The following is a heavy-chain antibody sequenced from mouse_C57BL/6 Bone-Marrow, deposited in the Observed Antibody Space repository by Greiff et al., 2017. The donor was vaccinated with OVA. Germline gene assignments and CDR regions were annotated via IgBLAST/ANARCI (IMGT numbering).Heavy chain of an antibody. J-gene: IGHJ2*01. D-gene: IGHD1-1*01. CDR3: AKMGPNYYGRSYYFDY. Sequence: VQGVESGPGLVQPSQSLSITCTVSGFSLTSYGVHWVRQSPGKGLEWLGVIWRGGSTDYNAAFMSRLSITKDNSKSQVFFKMNSLQADDTAIYYCAKMGPNYYGRSYYFDYWGQGTTLTVSS. CDR2: IWRGGST. V-gene: IGHV2-5*01. CDR1: GFSLTSYG.